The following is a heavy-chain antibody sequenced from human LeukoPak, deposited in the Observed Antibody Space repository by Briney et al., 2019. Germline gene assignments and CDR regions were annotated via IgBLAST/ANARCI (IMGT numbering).Heavy chain of an antibody. J-gene: IGHJ4*02. CDR3: ARGPQVRFLEWLSLDY. D-gene: IGHD3-3*01. CDR1: GGSISSGGYY. Sequence: MPSETLSLTCTVSGGSISSGGYYWSWIRQPPGKGLEWIGYIYHSGSTYYNPSLKSRVTISVDRSKNQFSLKLSSVTAADTAVYYCARGPQVRFLEWLSLDYWGQGTLVTASS. CDR2: IYHSGST. V-gene: IGHV4-30-2*01.